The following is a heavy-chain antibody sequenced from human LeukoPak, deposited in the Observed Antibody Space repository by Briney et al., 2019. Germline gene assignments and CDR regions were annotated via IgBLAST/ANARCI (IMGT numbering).Heavy chain of an antibody. Sequence: SSETLSLTCTVSGGSISSGDYYWGWIRQPPGKGLEWIGYIYYSGSTYYNPSLKSRVTISVDTSKNQFSLKLSSVTAADTAVYYCARGGATIVDYYYYMDVWGKGTTVTVSS. CDR1: GGSISSGDYY. D-gene: IGHD5-12*01. V-gene: IGHV4-30-4*08. J-gene: IGHJ6*03. CDR3: ARGGATIVDYYYYMDV. CDR2: IYYSGST.